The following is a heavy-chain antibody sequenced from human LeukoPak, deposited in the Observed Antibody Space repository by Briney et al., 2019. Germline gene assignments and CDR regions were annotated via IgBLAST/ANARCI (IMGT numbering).Heavy chain of an antibody. CDR3: AREGYSGYYGFDY. J-gene: IGHJ4*02. CDR2: ISYDGSNK. D-gene: IGHD3-22*01. Sequence: GGSLRLSCAASGFTFSSYGMHWVRQAPGKGLEWVAVISYDGSNKYYADSVKGRITSSRDNSKNTLYLQMNSLRAEDTAVYYCAREGYSGYYGFDYWGQGTLVTVSS. V-gene: IGHV3-30*03. CDR1: GFTFSSYG.